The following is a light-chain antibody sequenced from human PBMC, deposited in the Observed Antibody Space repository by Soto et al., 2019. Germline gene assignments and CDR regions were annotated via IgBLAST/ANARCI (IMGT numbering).Light chain of an antibody. CDR2: DAS. CDR1: QSVSSY. CDR3: EQRSKWPLT. V-gene: IGKV3-11*01. Sequence: EDVFTRSRAHLSLSLWERATLSFRASQSVSSYLAWYQQKPGQARRLLIYDASNRATGIPARFSGSGSGTDFTLTISSLGPEDFAVYYCEQRSKWPLTFGQGTKVDIK. J-gene: IGKJ1*01.